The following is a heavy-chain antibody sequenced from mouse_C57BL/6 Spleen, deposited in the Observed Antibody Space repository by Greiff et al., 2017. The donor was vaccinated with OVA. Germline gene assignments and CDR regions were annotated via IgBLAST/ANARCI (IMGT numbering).Heavy chain of an antibody. CDR1: GYTFTDYN. Sequence: EVQRVESGPELVKPGASVKIPCKASGYTFTDYNMDWVKQSHGKSLEWIGDINPNNGGTIYNQKFKGKATLTVDKSSSTAYMELRSLTSEDTAVYYCARKDYGSFDYWGQGTTLTVSS. J-gene: IGHJ2*01. CDR2: INPNNGGT. CDR3: ARKDYGSFDY. V-gene: IGHV1-18*01. D-gene: IGHD1-1*01.